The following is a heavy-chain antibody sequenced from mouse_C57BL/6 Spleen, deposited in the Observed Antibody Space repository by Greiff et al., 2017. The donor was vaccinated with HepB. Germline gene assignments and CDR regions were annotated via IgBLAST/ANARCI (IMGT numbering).Heavy chain of an antibody. CDR2: IDPSDSYT. V-gene: IGHV1-69*01. J-gene: IGHJ2*01. CDR1: GYTFTSYW. Sequence: VQLQESGAELVMPGASVKLSCKASGYTFTSYWMHWVKQRPGHGLEWIGEIDPSDSYTNYNQKFKGKSTLTVDKSSSPAYMQLSSLTSEDSAVYYCARGDYLDYWGQGTTLTVSS. CDR3: ARGDYLDY.